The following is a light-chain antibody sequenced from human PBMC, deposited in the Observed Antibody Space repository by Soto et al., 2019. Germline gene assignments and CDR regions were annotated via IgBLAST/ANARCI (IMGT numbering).Light chain of an antibody. CDR1: SSDVGSYNR. J-gene: IGLJ1*01. CDR2: EVR. Sequence: HSALTQPPSVSGSPGQSVTISCTGTSSDVGSYNRVSWYQQPPGTAPKLMIYEVRTRPSGVPDRFSGSKSGNTASRTISGLQAEDEADYYCSSYTSSSTYVFGTGTKLTVL. V-gene: IGLV2-18*02. CDR3: SSYTSSSTYV.